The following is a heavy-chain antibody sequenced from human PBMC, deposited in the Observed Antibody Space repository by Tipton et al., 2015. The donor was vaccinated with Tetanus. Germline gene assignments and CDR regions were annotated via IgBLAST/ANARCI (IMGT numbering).Heavy chain of an antibody. D-gene: IGHD3-3*01. CDR3: ARENYDFWSYYGMDV. CDR2: IKQDGSEK. J-gene: IGHJ6*02. V-gene: IGHV3-7*03. CDR1: GFTFSSYW. Sequence: SLRLSCAASGFTFSSYWMSWVRQAPGKGLEWVANIKQDGSEKYYVDSVKGRFTISRDNAKNSLYLQMNSLRAEDTAVYYCARENYDFWSYYGMDVWGQGTTVTVS.